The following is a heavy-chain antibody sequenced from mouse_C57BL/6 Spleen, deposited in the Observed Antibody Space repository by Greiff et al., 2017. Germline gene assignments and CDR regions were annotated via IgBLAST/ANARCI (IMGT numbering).Heavy chain of an antibody. CDR3: ARDRDYSNPLFDY. D-gene: IGHD2-5*01. V-gene: IGHV5-4*01. CDR1: GFTFSSYA. CDR2: ISDGGSYT. J-gene: IGHJ2*01. Sequence: EVHLVESGGGLVKPGGSLKLSCAASGFTFSSYAMSWVRQTPEKRLEWVATISDGGSYTYYPDNVKGRFTISRDNAKNNLYLQMSHLKSEDTAMYYCARDRDYSNPLFDYWGQGTTLTVSS.